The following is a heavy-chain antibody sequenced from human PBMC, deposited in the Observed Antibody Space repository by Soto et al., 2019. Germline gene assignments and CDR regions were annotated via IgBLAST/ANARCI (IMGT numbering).Heavy chain of an antibody. D-gene: IGHD3-22*01. V-gene: IGHV3-23*01. CDR2: ISGSGGST. J-gene: IGHJ4*02. CDR1: GFTFSSYG. CDR3: SQVVDALTTEVVLRTFDD. Sequence: PGGSLRLSCAASGFTFSSYGMHWVRHAPGEGQEWVSAISGSGGSTYYADSVKGRFTISRDNSKNTLYLQMNSLRAEDTAVYYCSQVVDALTTEVVLRTFDDWAQRTLVTVSS.